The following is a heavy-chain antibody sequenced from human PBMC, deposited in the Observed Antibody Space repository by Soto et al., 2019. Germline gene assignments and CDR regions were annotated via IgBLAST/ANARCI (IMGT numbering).Heavy chain of an antibody. Sequence: GGSLRLSCAASGFTFDDYAMHWVRQAPGKGLEWVSGISWNSGSIGYADSVKGRFTISRDNAKNSLYLQMNSLRAEDTALYYCAIGGNIRPPKCFVSWD. D-gene: IGHD3-16*01. CDR3: AIGGNIRPPKCFVS. V-gene: IGHV3-9*01. CDR2: ISWNSGSI. J-gene: IGHJ5*01. CDR1: GFTFDDYA.